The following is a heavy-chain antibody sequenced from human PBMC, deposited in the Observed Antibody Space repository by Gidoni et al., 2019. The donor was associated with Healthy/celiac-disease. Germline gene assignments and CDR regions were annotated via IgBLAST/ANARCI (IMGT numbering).Heavy chain of an antibody. J-gene: IGHJ6*02. CDR3: ARGRPGGGSYGYYGMDV. CDR1: GFTFSSYR. D-gene: IGHD1-26*01. CDR2: ISSRSSYI. V-gene: IGHV3-21*01. Sequence: EVQLVESGGGLVKPGGSLRLSCAASGFTFSSYRMTWVRQAPGQGLEWDSSISSRSSYIYYADSVKGRVTISRDNAKNSLYLQMNSLRAEDTAVYYCARGRPGGGSYGYYGMDVWGQGTTVTVSS.